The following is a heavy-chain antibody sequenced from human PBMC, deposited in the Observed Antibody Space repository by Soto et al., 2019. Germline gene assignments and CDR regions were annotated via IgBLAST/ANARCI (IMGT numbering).Heavy chain of an antibody. V-gene: IGHV3-7*01. J-gene: IGHJ3*02. CDR1: GFTFSSYW. Sequence: GGSLRLSCAASGFTFSSYWMSWVRQAPGKGLEWVANIKQDGSEKYYVDSVKGRFTISRDNAKNSLYLQMNSLRAEDTAVYYCARDLYIVLMVYAIRHDAFDIWGQGTMVTVSS. D-gene: IGHD2-8*01. CDR2: IKQDGSEK. CDR3: ARDLYIVLMVYAIRHDAFDI.